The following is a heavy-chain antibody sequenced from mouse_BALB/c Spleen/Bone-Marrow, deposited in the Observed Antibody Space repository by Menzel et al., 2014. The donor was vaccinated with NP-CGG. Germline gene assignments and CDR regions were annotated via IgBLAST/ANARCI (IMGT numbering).Heavy chain of an antibody. CDR1: GYTFTSYW. Sequence: QVQLQQSGAELVKPGDPVKLSCKASGYTFTSYWMNWVKRRPGRGLEWIGRIDPSDSETHYNQKFKHKATQTVDKSSSTAYIQLSNLTSWDSAVYYCSRNWVYFHYWGQCTTLTVSS. J-gene: IGHJ2*01. V-gene: IGHV1-69*02. CDR3: SRNWVYFHY. D-gene: IGHD4-1*01. CDR2: IDPSDSET.